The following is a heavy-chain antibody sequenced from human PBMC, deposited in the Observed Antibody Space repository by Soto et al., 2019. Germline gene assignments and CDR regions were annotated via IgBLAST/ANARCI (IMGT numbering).Heavy chain of an antibody. CDR2: ISYDGSNK. CDR1: GFTFSSYG. J-gene: IGHJ6*02. D-gene: IGHD1-26*01. Sequence: GGSLRLSCAASGFTFSSYGMHGVRQAPGKGLEWVAVISYDGSNKYYADSVKGRFTISRDNSKNTLYLQMNSLRAEDTAVYYCARNLRATHYYYYGMDVWGQGTTVTVSS. V-gene: IGHV3-30*03. CDR3: ARNLRATHYYYYGMDV.